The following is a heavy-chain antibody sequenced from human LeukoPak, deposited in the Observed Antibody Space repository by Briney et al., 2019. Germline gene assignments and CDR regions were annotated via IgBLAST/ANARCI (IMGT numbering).Heavy chain of an antibody. CDR3: ARDGYSGPDAL. J-gene: IGHJ4*02. CDR1: GGSISTYY. Sequence: SGTLSLTCTVSGGSISTYYWSWIRQPPGKGLEWIGYIYHSGSTKYNPSLKSRVTISVDTSQNQFSLKLSSVTAADTAVYYCARDGYSGPDALWGQGTLVTVSS. D-gene: IGHD5-12*01. CDR2: IYHSGST. V-gene: IGHV4-59*01.